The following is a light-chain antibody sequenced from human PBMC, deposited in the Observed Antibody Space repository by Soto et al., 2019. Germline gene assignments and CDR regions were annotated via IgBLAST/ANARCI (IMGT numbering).Light chain of an antibody. V-gene: IGLV1-44*01. Sequence: QSVLTQPPSASGTPGQRVTISCSGSSSNIGSNVVNWYQQLPGTAPKLLIHSNNQRPSGVPDRFSCSKCGTSASLAISGLQSEDEADYYCAAWDDSLNGPVFGGGTKLTVL. CDR1: SSNIGSNV. CDR3: AAWDDSLNGPV. CDR2: SNN. J-gene: IGLJ2*01.